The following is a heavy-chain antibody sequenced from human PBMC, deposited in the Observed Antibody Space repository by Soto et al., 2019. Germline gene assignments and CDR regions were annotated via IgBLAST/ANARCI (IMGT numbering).Heavy chain of an antibody. CDR2: IYPGDSDT. Sequence: GESLTISCTCSGVSFTRYWIDWIRQMPGKCLEWMGIIYPGDSDTRYSPSFQGQVTISADKSISTAYLQWSSLKASDTAMYYCARLIGYSGYLRGDWFDPWGQGTLVTVSS. D-gene: IGHD5-12*01. CDR3: ARLIGYSGYLRGDWFDP. CDR1: GVSFTRYW. V-gene: IGHV5-51*01. J-gene: IGHJ5*02.